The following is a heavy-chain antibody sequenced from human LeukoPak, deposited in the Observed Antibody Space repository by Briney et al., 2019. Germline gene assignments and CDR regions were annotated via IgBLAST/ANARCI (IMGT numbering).Heavy chain of an antibody. D-gene: IGHD2-21*02. CDR1: GFTFRSYW. J-gene: IGHJ3*02. Sequence: GVSLRLCCAASGFTFRSYWMHWVRHSREKGLVWVSRIDNDGRDTIYADSVKGRFTISRDNTRNTLHLQLGSLRVEDTAIYYCARGGGDHAFDIWGQGTMVTVSS. V-gene: IGHV3-74*01. CDR2: IDNDGRDT. CDR3: ARGGGDHAFDI.